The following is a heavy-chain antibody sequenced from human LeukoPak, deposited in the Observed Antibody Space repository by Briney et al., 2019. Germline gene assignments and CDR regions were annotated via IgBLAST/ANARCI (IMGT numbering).Heavy chain of an antibody. Sequence: GGSLRLSCAASGFTFSSYGMHWVRQAPGEGLEWVAVISYDGSNKYYADSVKGRFTISRDNSKNTLYLQMNSLRAEDTAVYYCAKDQGRSDYWGQGTLVTVSS. CDR1: GFTFSSYG. CDR3: AKDQGRSDY. CDR2: ISYDGSNK. V-gene: IGHV3-30*18. J-gene: IGHJ4*02.